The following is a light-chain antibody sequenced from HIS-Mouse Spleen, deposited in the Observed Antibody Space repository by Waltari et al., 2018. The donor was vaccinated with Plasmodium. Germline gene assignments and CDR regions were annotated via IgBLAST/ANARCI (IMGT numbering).Light chain of an antibody. Sequence: SYELTQTPSVSVSPGQTARTPCSGDALPKKYAYWYPQKSGQAPVLVIYEDSKRPSGIPERFSGSSSGTMATLTISGAQVEDEADYYCYSTDSSGNHRVFGGGTKLTVL. CDR1: ALPKKY. CDR3: YSTDSSGNHRV. J-gene: IGLJ3*02. V-gene: IGLV3-10*01. CDR2: EDS.